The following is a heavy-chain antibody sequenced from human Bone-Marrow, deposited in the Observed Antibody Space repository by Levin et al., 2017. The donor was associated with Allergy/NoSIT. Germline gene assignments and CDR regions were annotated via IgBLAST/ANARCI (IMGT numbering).Heavy chain of an antibody. CDR3: TRMGPVVPAAISGY. D-gene: IGHD2-2*01. V-gene: IGHV3-49*03. Sequence: PGGSLRLSCTASGFTFGDYAMSWFRQAPGKGLEWVGFIRSKAYGGTTEYAASVKGRFTISRDDSKSIAYLQMNSLKTEETAVYYCTRMGPVVPAAISGYWGQGTLVTVSS. CDR1: GFTFGDYA. J-gene: IGHJ4*02. CDR2: IRSKAYGGTT.